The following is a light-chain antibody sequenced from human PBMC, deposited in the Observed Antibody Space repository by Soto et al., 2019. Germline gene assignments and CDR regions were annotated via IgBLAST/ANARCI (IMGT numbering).Light chain of an antibody. CDR1: QDINKN. V-gene: IGKV1-33*01. J-gene: IGKJ5*01. CDR2: DAS. CDR3: QQYESLPLT. Sequence: DFEMTQSPSSLSASVGDRMTITCLASQDINKNLIWYQQKQGKAPKLLIYDASDLETGVPSRFSGSGYGTGFNFTISSLQPEDFATYYCQQYESLPLTFGQGTRLEIK.